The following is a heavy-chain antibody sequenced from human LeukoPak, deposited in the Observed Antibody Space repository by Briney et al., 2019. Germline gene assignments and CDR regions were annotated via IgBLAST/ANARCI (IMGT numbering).Heavy chain of an antibody. Sequence: PGGSLRLSCAASGFIFSNYWMTWVRQAPGKGLDWVANIKQDGSEIYYVDSVKGRFTISRDNAKNSLYLQMNSLRAEDTAVYYCARAPFYDILTGLYYYYGMDVWGQGTTVTVPS. J-gene: IGHJ6*02. V-gene: IGHV3-7*01. CDR1: GFIFSNYW. D-gene: IGHD3-9*01. CDR2: IKQDGSEI. CDR3: ARAPFYDILTGLYYYYGMDV.